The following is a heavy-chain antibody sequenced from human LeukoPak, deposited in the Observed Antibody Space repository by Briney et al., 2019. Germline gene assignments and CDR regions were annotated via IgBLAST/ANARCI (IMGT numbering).Heavy chain of an antibody. J-gene: IGHJ5*02. V-gene: IGHV4-4*07. CDR2: IYTSGTT. CDR3: ARGAQSYGYPRWFDP. D-gene: IGHD5-18*01. CDR1: GGSISSYY. Sequence: SETLSLTCTVSGGSISSYYWSWIRQPAGKGLEWIGRIYTSGTTHYNPSLKSRVTMSVDTSKNQFSLKLSSVTAADTAVYYCARGAQSYGYPRWFDPWGQGTLVTVSS.